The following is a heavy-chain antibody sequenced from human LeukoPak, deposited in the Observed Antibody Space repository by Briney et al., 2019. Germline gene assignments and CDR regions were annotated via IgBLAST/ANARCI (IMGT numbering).Heavy chain of an antibody. D-gene: IGHD3-10*02. CDR3: ATTYDVRFNAATQGVFDY. V-gene: IGHV1-24*01. J-gene: IGHJ4*02. CDR1: GYTLTELS. Sequence: ASVKVSCKVSGYTLTELSMHWVRQAPGKGLEWMGGFDPEDGETIYAQKFQGRVTMTEDTSTDTAYMELSSLRSEDTAVYYCATTYDVRFNAATQGVFDYWGQGTLVTVSS. CDR2: FDPEDGET.